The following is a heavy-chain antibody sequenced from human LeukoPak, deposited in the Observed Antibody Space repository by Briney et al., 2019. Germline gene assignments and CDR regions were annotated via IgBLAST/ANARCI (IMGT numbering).Heavy chain of an antibody. V-gene: IGHV1-69*04. CDR3: ARDPQLGIFDY. J-gene: IGHJ4*02. Sequence: PVASVKVSCKASGGTFSSYAISWVRQAPGQGLEWMGRIIPILGIANYAQKFQGRVTITADKSTSTAYMELSSLRSEDTAVYYCARDPQLGIFDYWGQGTLVTVSS. CDR2: IIPILGIA. D-gene: IGHD6-6*01. CDR1: GGTFSSYA.